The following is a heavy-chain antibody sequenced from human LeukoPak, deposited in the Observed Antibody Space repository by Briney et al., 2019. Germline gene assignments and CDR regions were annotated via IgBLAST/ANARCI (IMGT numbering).Heavy chain of an antibody. J-gene: IGHJ4*02. D-gene: IGHD5-12*01. CDR2: ISAYNGNT. V-gene: IGHV1-18*01. CDR1: GYTFTSYG. CDR3: ARSPGGGYVQNFDY. Sequence: RGASVKVSCQASGYTFTSYGISWVRQAPGQGLEWMGWISAYNGNTNYAQKLQGRVTMTKDTYTNTAYMELRSLRYDDTAVHYCARSPGGGYVQNFDYWGQGTLVTVSS.